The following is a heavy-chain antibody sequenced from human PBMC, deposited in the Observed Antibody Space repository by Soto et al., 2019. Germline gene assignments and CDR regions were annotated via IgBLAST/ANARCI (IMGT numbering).Heavy chain of an antibody. Sequence: QLQLQESGPGLVKPSETLSLTCTVSGGSISSSSYYWGWIRQPPGKGLAWIGRIYYSGRTYYNPYLTSRVTISVDTYKNPFASKRSSVTAADTAVYYCARLEAAMVYGGSYYFAYWGQGTLVTVSS. D-gene: IGHD5-18*01. CDR1: GGSISSSSYY. V-gene: IGHV4-39*01. J-gene: IGHJ4*02. CDR2: IYYSGRT. CDR3: ARLEAAMVYGGSYYFAY.